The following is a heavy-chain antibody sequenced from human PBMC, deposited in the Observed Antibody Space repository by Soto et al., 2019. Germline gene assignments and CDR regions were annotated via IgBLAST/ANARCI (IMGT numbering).Heavy chain of an antibody. CDR1: GGSISSYY. J-gene: IGHJ6*02. CDR3: AREGTTVDSYYYYGMDV. D-gene: IGHD1-1*01. CDR2: IYYSGST. Sequence: QVQLQESGPGLVKPSETLSLTCTVSGGSISSYYWSWIRQPPGKGLEWIGYIYYSGSTNYNPSLNSRDTISVDTSKNQFSLKLSSVTAADTAVYYCAREGTTVDSYYYYGMDVWGQGTTVTVSS. V-gene: IGHV4-59*01.